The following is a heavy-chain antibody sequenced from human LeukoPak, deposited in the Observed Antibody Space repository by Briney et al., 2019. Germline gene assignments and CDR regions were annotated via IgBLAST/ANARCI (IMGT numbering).Heavy chain of an antibody. Sequence: GSPRLSCAASGFSFSTSWTHWVRQAPGKGLVWVSRINDDGSRTTSADSVKGRFTISRDNAKNTVYLRMNSLRAEDTAVYCCARALGCPLDYWGQGTLLTVSS. J-gene: IGHJ4*02. D-gene: IGHD7-27*01. CDR3: ARALGCPLDY. V-gene: IGHV3-74*03. CDR1: GFSFSTSW. CDR2: INDDGSRT.